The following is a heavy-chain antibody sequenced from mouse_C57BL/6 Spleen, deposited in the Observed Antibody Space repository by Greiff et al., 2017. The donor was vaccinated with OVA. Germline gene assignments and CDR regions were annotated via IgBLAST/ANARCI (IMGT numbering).Heavy chain of an antibody. CDR3: ARSPYYGSSSDWFAY. V-gene: IGHV1-54*01. CDR1: GYAFTNYL. CDR2: INPGSGGT. D-gene: IGHD1-1*01. Sequence: QVQLQQSGAELVRPGTSVKVSCKASGYAFTNYLIEWVKQRPGQGLEWIGVINPGSGGTNYNEKFKGKATLTADKSSSTAYMQLSSLTSEDSAVYVCARSPYYGSSSDWFAYWGQGTLVTVSA. J-gene: IGHJ3*01.